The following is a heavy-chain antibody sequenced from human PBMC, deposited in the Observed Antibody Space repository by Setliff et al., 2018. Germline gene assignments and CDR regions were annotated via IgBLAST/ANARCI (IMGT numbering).Heavy chain of an antibody. D-gene: IGHD3-10*01. CDR3: ARDRGRGWFGGMDV. V-gene: IGHV4-59*11. Sequence: SETLSLTCTVSGGSISSHYWSWIRQPPGKGLEWIGSIYYSGSTNYNPSLKSRVTISMDTSKNQVSLKLSSVTAADTAVYYCARDRGRGWFGGMDVWGQGTTVTVSS. CDR2: IYYSGST. CDR1: GGSISSHY. J-gene: IGHJ6*02.